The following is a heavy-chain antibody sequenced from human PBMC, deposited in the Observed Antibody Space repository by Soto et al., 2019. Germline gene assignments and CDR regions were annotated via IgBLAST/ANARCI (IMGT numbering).Heavy chain of an antibody. D-gene: IGHD5-18*01. CDR3: ARGGIQLSYAFDY. CDR2: IYNSGST. Sequence: PSETLSLTCSVSGTSVSNYYWSWIRQPAGKGLEHIGRIYNSGSTSYNPSLKSRVTMSMDTSQTQIYLNLTSVTAADTAVYYCARGGIQLSYAFDYWGQGIQVTVSS. V-gene: IGHV4-4*07. CDR1: GTSVSNYY. J-gene: IGHJ4*02.